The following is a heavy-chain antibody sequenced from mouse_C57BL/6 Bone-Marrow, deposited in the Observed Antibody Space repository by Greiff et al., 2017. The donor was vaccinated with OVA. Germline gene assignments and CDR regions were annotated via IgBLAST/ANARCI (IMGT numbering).Heavy chain of an antibody. CDR1: EYEFPSHD. CDR2: INSDGGST. Sequence: EVQGVESGGGLVQPGESLKLSCESNEYEFPSHDMSWVRKTPEKRLELVAAINSDGGSTYYPDTMERRFIISRDNTKKTLYLQMSSLRSEDTALYYCARPHYYGSSHWYFDVWGTGTTVTVSS. J-gene: IGHJ1*03. D-gene: IGHD1-1*01. V-gene: IGHV5-2*01. CDR3: ARPHYYGSSHWYFDV.